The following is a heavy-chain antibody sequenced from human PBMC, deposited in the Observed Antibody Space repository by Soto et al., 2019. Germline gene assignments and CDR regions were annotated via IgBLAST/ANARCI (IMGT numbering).Heavy chain of an antibody. Sequence: TRSLTGTVSGGSLSRGSFSWGWTRQPPGKGLEWIGYIYFSGSTYYNPSLKSRVTISVDRSKNQFSLKLSSVTAADTAVYYCAGSGYYYNSGMDVWGQGTTGTVSS. CDR3: AGSGYYYNSGMDV. V-gene: IGHV4-30-2*01. CDR1: GGSLSRGSFS. J-gene: IGHJ6*02. CDR2: IYFSGST. D-gene: IGHD3-22*01.